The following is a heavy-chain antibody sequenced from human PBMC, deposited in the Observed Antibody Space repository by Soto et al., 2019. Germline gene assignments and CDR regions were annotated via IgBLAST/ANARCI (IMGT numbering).Heavy chain of an antibody. CDR2: IIPILGIA. CDR1: GGTFSSYT. V-gene: IGHV1-69*02. Sequence: QVQLVQSGAEVKKPGSSVKVSCKASGGTFSSYTISWVRQAPGQGLEWMGRIIPILGIANYAQKFQGRVTITADKSTSTAYMELSSLRSEDTAVNYCASGNIAAAGSFAFDIWGQGTMVTVSS. CDR3: ASGNIAAAGSFAFDI. J-gene: IGHJ3*02. D-gene: IGHD6-13*01.